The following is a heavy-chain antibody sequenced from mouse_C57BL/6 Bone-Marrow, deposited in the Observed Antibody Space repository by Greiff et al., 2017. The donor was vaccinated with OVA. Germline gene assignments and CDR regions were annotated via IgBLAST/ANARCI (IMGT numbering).Heavy chain of an antibody. J-gene: IGHJ4*01. CDR3: ARKKAYYAMDY. V-gene: IGHV1-64*01. Sequence: QVQLQQSGAELVKPGASVKLSCKASGYTFTSYWMHWVKQRPGQGLEWIGMIHPNSGSTNYNEKFKSKATLTVDKSSSTAYMQLSSLTSEDSAVYYCARKKAYYAMDYWGQGTSVTVSS. CDR2: IHPNSGST. CDR1: GYTFTSYW.